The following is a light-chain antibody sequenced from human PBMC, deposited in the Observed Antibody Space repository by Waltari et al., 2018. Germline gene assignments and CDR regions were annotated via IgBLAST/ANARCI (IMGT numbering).Light chain of an antibody. Sequence: QSALTQPASVSGSPGQSITISCTGSSTDLGSSTLVSWYQHHPAKAPKLPSYEGPGRPSGISHRFSGSKSGNTASLTISTLQAEDEADYYCFSYADGRSLVFGGGTKLTVL. CDR3: FSYADGRSLV. CDR2: EGP. V-gene: IGLV2-23*01. CDR1: STDLGSSTL. J-gene: IGLJ2*01.